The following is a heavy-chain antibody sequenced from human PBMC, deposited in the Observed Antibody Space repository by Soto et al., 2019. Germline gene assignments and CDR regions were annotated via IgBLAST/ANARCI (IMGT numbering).Heavy chain of an antibody. CDR1: GYSVSNKSAA. V-gene: IGHV6-1*01. CDR3: ARDRSPGSTSWYDC. Sequence: PSHTRSLTCAISGYSVSNKSAAWKLIRQSPSRGLEWLGRTYYTSRWYNDYAVSVMGRITINPDTSRNQFSLQLNSVTPEDTAVYYCARDRSPGSTSWYDCWGQGALVTVSS. CDR2: TYYTSRWYN. D-gene: IGHD2-2*01. J-gene: IGHJ5*01.